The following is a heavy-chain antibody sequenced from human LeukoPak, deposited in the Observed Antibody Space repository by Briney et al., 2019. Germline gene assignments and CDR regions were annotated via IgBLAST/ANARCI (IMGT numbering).Heavy chain of an antibody. Sequence: TGGSLRLSCAASGFTFSSYAMNWVRQAPGKGLEWVSSVSNGGNTYYADSVKGRFTISRDNSKNTLSLQMNSLRAEDTAVYYCAKGHSGNYYNFDSWGQGTLVAVSS. CDR2: VSNGGNT. CDR3: AKGHSGNYYNFDS. V-gene: IGHV3-23*01. CDR1: GFTFSSYA. D-gene: IGHD1-26*01. J-gene: IGHJ4*02.